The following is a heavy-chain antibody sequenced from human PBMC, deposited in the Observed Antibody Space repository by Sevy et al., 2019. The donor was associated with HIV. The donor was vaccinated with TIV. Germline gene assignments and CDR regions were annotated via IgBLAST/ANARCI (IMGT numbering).Heavy chain of an antibody. CDR2: ISFDGGNT. CDR3: ARGPYNSGLRFDF. D-gene: IGHD5-12*01. CDR1: GFSLSDYA. J-gene: IGHJ4*02. Sequence: GGSLRLSCVASGFSLSDYAMHWVRQGPDKGLAWVAVISFDGGNTYYSDAVEGRFTISRDNSKNTVFVQMNSLSPDDTALYYCARGPYNSGLRFDFWGQGTLVTVSS. V-gene: IGHV3-30-3*01.